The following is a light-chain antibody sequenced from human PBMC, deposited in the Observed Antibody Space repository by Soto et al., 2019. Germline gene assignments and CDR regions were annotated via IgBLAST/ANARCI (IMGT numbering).Light chain of an antibody. J-gene: IGKJ4*01. CDR1: QSVSSSY. CDR2: GAS. V-gene: IGKV3-20*01. CDR3: QQYGSSPLT. Sequence: EIVLTQSPATLSLSPGERATLSCRASQSVSSSYLAWYQQKPGQAPRVLIYGASSRATGIPDRFSGSGSGTDFTLTISRLEPEDFAVYYCQQYGSSPLTFGGGTKVDI.